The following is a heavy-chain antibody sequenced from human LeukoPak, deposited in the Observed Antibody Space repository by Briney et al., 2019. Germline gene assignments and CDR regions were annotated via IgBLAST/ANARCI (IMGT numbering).Heavy chain of an antibody. CDR2: IIPIFGTA. CDR1: GGTFSSYA. V-gene: IGHV1-69*06. D-gene: IGHD3-22*01. Sequence: SVKVSCKASGGTFSSYAISWVRQAPGQGLEWMGGIIPIFGTANYAQKFQGRVTITADKSTSTAYMELSSLRSEDTAVYYCARGIVVVITTPNAFDIWGQGTMVTVSS. CDR3: ARGIVVVITTPNAFDI. J-gene: IGHJ3*02.